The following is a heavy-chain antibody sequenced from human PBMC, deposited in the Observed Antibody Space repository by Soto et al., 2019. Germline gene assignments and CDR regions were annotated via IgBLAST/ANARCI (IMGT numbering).Heavy chain of an antibody. CDR3: ARYQQLVRGAFDI. Sequence: ASVKVSCKASGYTFTSYAMHWVRQAPGQRLEWMGWINAGNGNTKYSQKFQGRVIITRDTSASTAYMELSSLRSEDTAVYYCARYQQLVRGAFDIWGQGTMVTVSS. J-gene: IGHJ3*02. CDR1: GYTFTSYA. D-gene: IGHD6-13*01. CDR2: INAGNGNT. V-gene: IGHV1-3*01.